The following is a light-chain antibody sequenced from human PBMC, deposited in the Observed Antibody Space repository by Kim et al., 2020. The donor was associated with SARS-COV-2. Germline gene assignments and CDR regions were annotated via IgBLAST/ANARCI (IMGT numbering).Light chain of an antibody. V-gene: IGKV1-9*01. CDR2: RAS. CDR1: QGISTY. CDR3: QQLNSYPWT. J-gene: IGKJ1*01. Sequence: SASVGDRVTITCRASQGISTYLAWYQQIPGKAPKLLIYRASTLQSGVPSRFSGSGSGTEFTLTISNLQPEDFAIYYCQQLNSYPWTFGQGTKVDIK.